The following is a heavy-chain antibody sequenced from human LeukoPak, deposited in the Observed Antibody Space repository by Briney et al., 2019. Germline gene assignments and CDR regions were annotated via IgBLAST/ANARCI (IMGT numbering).Heavy chain of an antibody. CDR3: ARDKSGSDSARGAVIDI. D-gene: IGHD1-26*01. J-gene: IGHJ3*02. CDR2: ISSSSSIM. Sequence: PAGSLTLTCAASGFTISSYTRSWVRKAPGKGLEWISYISSSSSIMYYADSVKGPFSISRGNAKNSLYLQMNSLRDEDTAVYYCARDKSGSDSARGAVIDICGQGAIVTVSS. V-gene: IGHV3-48*02. CDR1: GFTISSYT.